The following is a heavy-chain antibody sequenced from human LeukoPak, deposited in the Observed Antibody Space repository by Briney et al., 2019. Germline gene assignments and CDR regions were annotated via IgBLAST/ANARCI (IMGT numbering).Heavy chain of an antibody. CDR3: ARLPRYSSSWYVRRDNWFDP. CDR1: GGSFSGYY. D-gene: IGHD6-13*01. CDR2: INHSGST. Sequence: PSETLSLTCAVYGGSFSGYYWSWTRQPPGKGLEWIGEINHSGSTNYNPSLKSRVTISVDTSKNQFSLKLSSVTAADTAVYYCARLPRYSSSWYVRRDNWFDPWGQGTLVTVSS. V-gene: IGHV4-34*01. J-gene: IGHJ5*02.